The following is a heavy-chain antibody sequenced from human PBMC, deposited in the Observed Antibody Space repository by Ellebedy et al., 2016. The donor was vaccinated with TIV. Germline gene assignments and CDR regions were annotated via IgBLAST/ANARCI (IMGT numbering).Heavy chain of an antibody. V-gene: IGHV1-2*02. CDR2: INPNSGGT. D-gene: IGHD3-22*01. Sequence: ASVKVSXKASRYTFTGYYMHWVRQAPGQGLEWMGWINPNSGGTNYAQKFQGRVTMTRDTSISTAYMELSRLRSDDTAVYYCARGKYYYDSSGYYQEDAFDIWGQGTMVTVSS. CDR1: RYTFTGYY. J-gene: IGHJ3*02. CDR3: ARGKYYYDSSGYYQEDAFDI.